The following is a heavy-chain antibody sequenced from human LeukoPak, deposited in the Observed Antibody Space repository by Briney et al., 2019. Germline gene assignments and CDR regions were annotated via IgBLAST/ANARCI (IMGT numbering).Heavy chain of an antibody. CDR1: GYTFTTYG. V-gene: IGHV1-18*01. CDR3: ARDQKDYYDSSGYSFDY. Sequence: ASVKVSCKASGYTFTTYGISWVRQAPGQGLEWMGWISAYNGNTNYAQKFQGRVIMTTDTSTSTAYMVLRSLRSDDTAVYYCARDQKDYYDSSGYSFDYWGQGTLVTVSS. CDR2: ISAYNGNT. J-gene: IGHJ4*02. D-gene: IGHD3-22*01.